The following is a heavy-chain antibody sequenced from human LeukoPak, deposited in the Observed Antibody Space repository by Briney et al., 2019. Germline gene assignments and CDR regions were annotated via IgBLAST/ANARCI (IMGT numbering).Heavy chain of an antibody. CDR3: AREAAGQWFDP. CDR1: GDSISSSNW. D-gene: IGHD6-25*01. J-gene: IGHJ5*02. CDR2: IYHSGST. Sequence: SETLSLTCAVSGDSISSSNWWTWVRQPPGKGLEWIGEIYHSGSTNYNPSLKSRVTMSLDKSKNQFSLKLTSVTAADTAVYYCAREAAGQWFDPWGQGTLVTVSS. V-gene: IGHV4-4*02.